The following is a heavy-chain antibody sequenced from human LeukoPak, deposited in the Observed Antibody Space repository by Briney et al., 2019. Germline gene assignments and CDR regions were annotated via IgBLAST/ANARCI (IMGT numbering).Heavy chain of an antibody. V-gene: IGHV3-66*01. Sequence: GGSLRLSCAASGFTVSSNYMNWVRQAPGKGLEWVSVIYSGGSTYYADSVKGRFTISRDNSKNTLYLQMNSLRAEDTAVYYCASTRRGGQQLVRYYYGMDVWGQGTTVTVSS. D-gene: IGHD6-13*01. CDR2: IYSGGST. CDR1: GFTVSSNY. CDR3: ASTRRGGQQLVRYYYGMDV. J-gene: IGHJ6*02.